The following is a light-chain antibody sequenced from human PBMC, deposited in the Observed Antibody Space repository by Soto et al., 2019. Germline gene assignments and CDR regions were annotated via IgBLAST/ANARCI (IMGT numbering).Light chain of an antibody. CDR1: SSNIGAGYD. CDR2: GNS. CDR3: QSYDSSLSALYV. Sequence: QSALTQPPSVSGAPGQRVTISCTGSSSNIGAGYDVHWYQQLPGTAPKLLIYGNSNRPSGVPDRFSGSKSGTSASLAITGLQAEDEADYCCQSYDSSLSALYVFGTGTKVTV. J-gene: IGLJ1*01. V-gene: IGLV1-40*01.